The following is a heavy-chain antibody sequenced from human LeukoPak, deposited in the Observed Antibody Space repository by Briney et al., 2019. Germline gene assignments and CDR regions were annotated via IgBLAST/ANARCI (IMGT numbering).Heavy chain of an antibody. CDR3: ANEAHRHLDLHN. CDR2: IASDGDT. CDR1: GFTLRHFA. V-gene: IGHV3-23*01. J-gene: IGHJ4*02. Sequence: GRPLRLSCAASGFTLRHFAMNWVRQAPGKGLEWVSSIASDGDTFYAGSVKGRFTISRDISTNTLHLQMNSLRADDTAIYFCANEAHRHLDLHNWGQGTLVTVST.